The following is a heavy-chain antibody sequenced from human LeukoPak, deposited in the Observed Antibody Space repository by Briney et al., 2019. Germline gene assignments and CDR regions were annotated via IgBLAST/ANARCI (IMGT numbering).Heavy chain of an antibody. CDR1: GDSVSSNSAA. Sequence: SQTLSLTCAISGDSVSSNSAAWNWIRQSPSRGLEWLGRTYYRSKWYNDYAVSVKSRITINPDTSKNQFSLQLSSVTPEDTAVYYCARLSLEAGCNWFDPWGQGTLVTVSS. CDR2: TYYRSKWYN. V-gene: IGHV6-1*01. J-gene: IGHJ5*02. CDR3: ARLSLEAGCNWFDP. D-gene: IGHD6-19*01.